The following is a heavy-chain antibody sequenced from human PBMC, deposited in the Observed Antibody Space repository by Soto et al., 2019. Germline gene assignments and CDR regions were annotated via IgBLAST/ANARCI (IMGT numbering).Heavy chain of an antibody. CDR1: GGSISSYY. CDR2: IYYSGST. V-gene: IGHV4-59*01. J-gene: IGHJ6*03. D-gene: IGHD2-15*01. CDR3: ARDFGSGYDYYYYMDV. Sequence: PSETLSLTCTVSGGSISSYYRSWIRQPPGKGLEWIGYIYYSGSTNYNPSLKSRVTISVDTSKNQFSLRLSSVTAADTAVYYCARDFGSGYDYYYYMDVWGKGTTVTVSS.